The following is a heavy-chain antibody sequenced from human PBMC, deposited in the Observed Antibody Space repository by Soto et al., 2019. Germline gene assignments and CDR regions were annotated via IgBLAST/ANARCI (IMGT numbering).Heavy chain of an antibody. CDR1: GFTFSSYS. Sequence: EVQLVESGGGLVKPGGYLRLSCAASGFTFSSYSMNWVRQAPGKGLEWVSSISSSSSYIYYADSVKGRFTISRDNAKNSLYLQMNSLRAEDTAVYYCARDHTVTTYDYWGQGTLVTVSS. D-gene: IGHD4-17*01. J-gene: IGHJ4*02. CDR3: ARDHTVTTYDY. V-gene: IGHV3-21*01. CDR2: ISSSSSYI.